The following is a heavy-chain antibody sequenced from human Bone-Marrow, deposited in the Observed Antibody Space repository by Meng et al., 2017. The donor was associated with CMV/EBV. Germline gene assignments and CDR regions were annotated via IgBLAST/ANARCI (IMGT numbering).Heavy chain of an antibody. J-gene: IGHJ6*01. CDR1: GFTFSSYD. D-gene: IGHD1-20*01. V-gene: IGHV3-13*01. CDR2: IGTAGDT. CDR3: ARDGRRYNWNAPSPYYYYYGMDV. Sequence: GESLKISCAASGFTFSSYDMHWVRQATGKGLEWVSAIGTAGDTYYPGSVKGRFTISRENAKNSLYLQMNSLRAGDTAVYYCARDGRRYNWNAPSPYYYYYGMDVWGQGTTVNVSS.